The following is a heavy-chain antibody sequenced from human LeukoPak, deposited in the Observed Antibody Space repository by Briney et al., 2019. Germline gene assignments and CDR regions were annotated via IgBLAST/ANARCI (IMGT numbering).Heavy chain of an antibody. V-gene: IGHV4-39*07. CDR3: ARVGPDSSGYYASPGEDY. Sequence: SETLSLTCTVSGGSISSSSYYGGWIRQPPGKGLEWIGSIYYSVSTYYNPSLKSRVTISVDTSKNQFSLKLSSVTAADTAVYYCARVGPDSSGYYASPGEDYWGQGTLVTVSS. D-gene: IGHD3-22*01. CDR1: GGSISSSSYY. CDR2: IYYSVST. J-gene: IGHJ4*02.